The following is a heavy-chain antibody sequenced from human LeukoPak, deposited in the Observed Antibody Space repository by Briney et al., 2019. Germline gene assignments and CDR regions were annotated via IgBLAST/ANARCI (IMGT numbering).Heavy chain of an antibody. V-gene: IGHV4-31*03. Sequence: PSETLSLTCTVSGGSISSSSYYWGWIRQPPGKGLEWIGYIYYSGSTYYNPSFKSRVTTSVDTSKNQFSLKLSSVTAADTAVYYCARGVTVYYYGMDVWGQGTTVTVSS. CDR3: ARGVTVYYYGMDV. D-gene: IGHD2/OR15-2a*01. CDR2: IYYSGST. CDR1: GGSISSSSYY. J-gene: IGHJ6*02.